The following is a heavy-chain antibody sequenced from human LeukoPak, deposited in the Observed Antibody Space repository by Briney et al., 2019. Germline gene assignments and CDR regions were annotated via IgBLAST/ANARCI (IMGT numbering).Heavy chain of an antibody. D-gene: IGHD2-15*01. CDR1: GFTFSSYA. Sequence: NPGGSLRLSCAASGFTFSSYAMSWVRQAPGKGLEWVSSISSSSSYIYYEDSGKGRFTISRDNAKNSLYLQKNSLRAEDTAVYYCARGLTFLVATIGSYCSGGSCYGNLFDYWGQGTLVTVSS. CDR3: ARGLTFLVATIGSYCSGGSCYGNLFDY. V-gene: IGHV3-21*01. CDR2: ISSSSSYI. J-gene: IGHJ4*02.